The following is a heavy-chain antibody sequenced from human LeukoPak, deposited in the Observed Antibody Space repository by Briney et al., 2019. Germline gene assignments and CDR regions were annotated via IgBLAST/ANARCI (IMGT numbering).Heavy chain of an antibody. D-gene: IGHD5-18*01. V-gene: IGHV4-30-4*01. CDR1: GGSISSGDYY. CDR2: IYYSGST. CDR3: ASSQETPPYGYIGAFDI. Sequence: KTSETLSLTCTVSGGSISSGDYYWSWIRQPPGKGLEWTGYIYYSGSTYYNPSLKSRVTISVDTSKNQFSLKLSSVTAADTAVYYCASSQETPPYGYIGAFDIWGQGTMVTVSS. J-gene: IGHJ3*02.